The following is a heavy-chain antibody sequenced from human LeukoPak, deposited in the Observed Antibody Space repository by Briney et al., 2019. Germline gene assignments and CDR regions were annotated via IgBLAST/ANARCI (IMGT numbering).Heavy chain of an antibody. Sequence: SETLSLTCTVSGGSVSSSGYSWNWIRRPPGKTLEWIGYTYYSGRTNYNPSLKSRVTISLDTSKNQFSLRLTSVTAADTAVYYCALRRLTSAQIIEDNWFDPWGQGTLVTVSS. V-gene: IGHV4-61*08. CDR1: GGSVSSSGYS. J-gene: IGHJ5*02. CDR3: ALRRLTSAQIIEDNWFDP. CDR2: TYYSGRT. D-gene: IGHD2/OR15-2a*01.